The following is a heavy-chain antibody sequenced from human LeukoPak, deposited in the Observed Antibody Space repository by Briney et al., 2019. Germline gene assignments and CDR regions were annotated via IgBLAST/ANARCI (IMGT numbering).Heavy chain of an antibody. D-gene: IGHD3-3*01. J-gene: IGHJ5*02. CDR2: IYYSGST. V-gene: IGHV4-39*07. CDR1: GGSISSSSYY. Sequence: SETLSLTCTVSGGSISSSSYYWGWIRQPPGKGLEWIGSIYYSGSTYYNPSLKSRVTMSVDTSKNQFSLKLSSVTAADTAVYYCARDASSRVLEWFRTGWFDPWGQGTLVTVSS. CDR3: ARDASSRVLEWFRTGWFDP.